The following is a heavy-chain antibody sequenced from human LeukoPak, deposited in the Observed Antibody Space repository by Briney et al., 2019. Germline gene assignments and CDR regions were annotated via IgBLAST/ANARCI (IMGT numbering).Heavy chain of an antibody. CDR1: GGSISSYY. Sequence: SETLSLTCTVSGGSISSYYWSWIRQPPGKGLEWIGYIYYSGSTNYNPSLKSRVTISVDTSKNQFSLKLSSVTAADTAVYYCARAQSGWYFRVFDIWGQGTMVTVSS. D-gene: IGHD6-19*01. V-gene: IGHV4-59*01. J-gene: IGHJ3*02. CDR2: IYYSGST. CDR3: ARAQSGWYFRVFDI.